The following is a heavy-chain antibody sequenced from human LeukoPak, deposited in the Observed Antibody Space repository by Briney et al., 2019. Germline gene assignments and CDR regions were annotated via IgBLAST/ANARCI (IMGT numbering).Heavy chain of an antibody. Sequence: GGSLRLSCTASGFAFGDYGMTWVRQAPGKGLEWVSFIRSMAHGGATEYAASVKGRFTISRDDSKGIAYLQMSSLKTGDTAVYYCARGAMVRGANYYFDYWGQGALVTVSS. CDR1: GFAFGDYG. CDR3: ARGAMVRGANYYFDY. V-gene: IGHV3-49*04. CDR2: IRSMAHGGAT. D-gene: IGHD3-10*01. J-gene: IGHJ4*02.